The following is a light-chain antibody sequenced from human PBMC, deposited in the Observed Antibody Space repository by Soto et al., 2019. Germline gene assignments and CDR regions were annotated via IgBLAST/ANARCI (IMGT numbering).Light chain of an antibody. CDR3: CSLTTTTTCV. J-gene: IGLJ1*01. CDR1: ISDVGDYNY. CDR2: QVS. V-gene: IGLV2-14*03. Sequence: QSVLTQPASLSGSPGQSITISCTGTISDVGDYNYVSWYQQHPGKAPKLMIYQVSYRPSGVSNRYSGSKSGNTATLTISGLQAEDEADYYCCSLTTTTTCVFGTGTKVTVL.